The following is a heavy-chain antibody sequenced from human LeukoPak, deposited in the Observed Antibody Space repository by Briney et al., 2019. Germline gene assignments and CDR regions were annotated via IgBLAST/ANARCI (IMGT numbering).Heavy chain of an antibody. CDR2: ISGSGGST. J-gene: IGHJ5*02. CDR1: GFTFSSYA. D-gene: IGHD4-23*01. V-gene: IGHV3-23*01. Sequence: GGSLRLSCAASGFTFSSYAMSWVRQAPGKGLEWVSAISGSGGSTYYADSVKGRFTISRGNSKNTLYPQMNGLRAEDTAVYYCAKDQENGGNSPFFSWGQGTLVTVSS. CDR3: AKDQENGGNSPFFS.